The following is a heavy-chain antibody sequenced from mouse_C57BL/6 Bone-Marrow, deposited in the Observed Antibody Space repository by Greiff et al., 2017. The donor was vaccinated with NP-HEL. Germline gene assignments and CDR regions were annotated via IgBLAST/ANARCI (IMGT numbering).Heavy chain of an antibody. D-gene: IGHD2-2*01. V-gene: IGHV1-82*01. J-gene: IGHJ4*01. Sequence: VKLQESGPELVKPGASVKISCKASGYAFSSSWMNWVKQRPGKGLEWIGRIYPGDGDTNYNGKFKGKATVTADKSSSTAYMQLSSLTSEDSAVYFRAERGIGYDGVYYAMDYWGQGTSVTVSS. CDR3: AERGIGYDGVYYAMDY. CDR1: GYAFSSSW. CDR2: IYPGDGDT.